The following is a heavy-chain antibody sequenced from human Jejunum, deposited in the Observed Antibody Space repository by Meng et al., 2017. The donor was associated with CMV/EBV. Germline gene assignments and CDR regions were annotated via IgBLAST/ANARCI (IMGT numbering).Heavy chain of an antibody. D-gene: IGHD3-3*01. V-gene: IGHV3-23*01. Sequence: EVQLWEAGGGLVQPGGSLILSCAASGFTFRNYGMSWVRQAPGKGLEWVSSISGSGDSTNYADSVKGRFTISRDNSKNTLDLQMNSLRADDTAVYYCAKNYDFPDWGQGTLVTVSS. CDR3: AKNYDFPD. J-gene: IGHJ4*02. CDR1: GFTFRNYG. CDR2: ISGSGDST.